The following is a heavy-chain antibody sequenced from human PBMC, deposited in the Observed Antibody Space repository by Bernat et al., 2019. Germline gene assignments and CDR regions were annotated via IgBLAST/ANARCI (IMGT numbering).Heavy chain of an antibody. CDR3: ASVPLVCSDGTCYYYVDV. CDR1: RASMSDYY. D-gene: IGHD2-15*01. J-gene: IGHJ6*03. V-gene: IGHV4-59*01. CDR2: IHYSGNT. Sequence: QVQVQESGPGLVKPSETLSLTCTISRASMSDYYWSWIRQPPGKGLEWIAYIHYSGNTDYNPSLKRRVTISVDRSKNQFSLKLSPVIAADTAVYYCASVPLVCSDGTCYYYVDVWGKATTVTVSS.